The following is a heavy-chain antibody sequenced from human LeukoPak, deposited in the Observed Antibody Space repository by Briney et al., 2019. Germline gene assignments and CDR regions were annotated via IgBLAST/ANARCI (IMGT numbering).Heavy chain of an antibody. Sequence: SVKVSCKASGGTFSSYAISWVRQAPGQGLEWMGRIIPILGIANYAQKFQGRVTMTRNTSISTAYMELSSLRSEDTAVYYCARGRGTVNYWGQGTLVTVSS. CDR1: GGTFSSYA. CDR2: IIPILGIA. V-gene: IGHV1-69*04. D-gene: IGHD3-16*01. J-gene: IGHJ4*02. CDR3: ARGRGTVNY.